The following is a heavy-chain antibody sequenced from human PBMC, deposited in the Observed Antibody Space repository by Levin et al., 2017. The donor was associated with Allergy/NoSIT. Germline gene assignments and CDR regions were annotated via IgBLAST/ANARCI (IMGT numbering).Heavy chain of an antibody. D-gene: IGHD2-8*02. CDR1: GFTFSSYA. CDR3: AKYWVIYAMGPQGPDDY. Sequence: GGSLRLSCAASGFTFSSYAMSWVRQAPGKGLEWVSAISGSGGSTYYADSVKGRFTISRDNSKNTLYLQMNSLRAEDTAVYYCAKYWVIYAMGPQGPDDYWGQGTLVTVSS. CDR2: ISGSGGST. V-gene: IGHV3-23*01. J-gene: IGHJ4*02.